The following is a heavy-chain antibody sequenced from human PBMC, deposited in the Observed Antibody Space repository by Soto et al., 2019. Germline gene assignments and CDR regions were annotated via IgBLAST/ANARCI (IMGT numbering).Heavy chain of an antibody. D-gene: IGHD6-13*01. CDR1: GDSISGFY. CDR3: ARDVRRGSSSWVN. J-gene: IGHJ4*02. Sequence: QVQLQESGPGLVKPSETLSLTCTVSGDSISGFYWSWIRQPAGKGLEWIGRTSTGGGTNYNPSLKSRVTVSIATSKGQFSLNLRSVTAADTAVYYCARDVRRGSSSWVNWGQGTLVTVSS. CDR2: TSTGGGT. V-gene: IGHV4-4*07.